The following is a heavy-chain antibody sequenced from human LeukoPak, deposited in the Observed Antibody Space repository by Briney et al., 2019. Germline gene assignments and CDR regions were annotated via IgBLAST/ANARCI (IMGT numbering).Heavy chain of an antibody. J-gene: IGHJ4*02. Sequence: GGSLRLSCVASGFTFSLYWMPWVRQAPGKGLEWVANIKHDGSEKYYVDSVKGRFTISRDNAKKSLYLQMNSLRGEDTAVYYCARGRSTEYWGQGTLVTVSS. CDR3: ARGRSTEY. V-gene: IGHV3-7*01. CDR1: GFTFSLYW. CDR2: IKHDGSEK.